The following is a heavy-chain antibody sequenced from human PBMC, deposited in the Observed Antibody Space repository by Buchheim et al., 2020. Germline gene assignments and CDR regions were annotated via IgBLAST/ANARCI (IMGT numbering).Heavy chain of an antibody. CDR3: ATGVANYYFDY. CDR1: GGSSSTFY. Sequence: QVQLQQWGAGLLKPSETLSLTCAVYGGSSSTFYWTWIRQAPGKGLEWIGEINHSGSTNDNPSLKSRVTISEEKSKKQFSLKLSSVTAADTAVYYCATGVANYYFDYWDQG. J-gene: IGHJ4*02. V-gene: IGHV4-34*01. D-gene: IGHD7-27*01. CDR2: INHSGST.